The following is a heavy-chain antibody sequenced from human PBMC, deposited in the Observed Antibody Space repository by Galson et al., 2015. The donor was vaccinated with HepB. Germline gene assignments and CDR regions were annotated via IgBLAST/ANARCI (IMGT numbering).Heavy chain of an antibody. CDR3: AREDSAMAIDY. CDR2: ISSSSTYI. D-gene: IGHD5-18*01. J-gene: IGHJ4*02. Sequence: SLRLSCAASGFTFSSHSMNWVRQAPGKGLEWVSSISSSSTYIYYADSVKGRFIISRDNAKNSLYLQMNSLRAEDAAVYYCAREDSAMAIDYWGQGTLVTVSS. CDR1: GFTFSSHS. V-gene: IGHV3-21*01.